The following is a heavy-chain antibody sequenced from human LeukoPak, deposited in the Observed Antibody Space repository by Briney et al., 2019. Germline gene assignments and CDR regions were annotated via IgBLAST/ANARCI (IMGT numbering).Heavy chain of an antibody. CDR2: ISSSSSYI. V-gene: IGHV3-21*01. J-gene: IGHJ4*02. CDR3: ARDMSSGSYYGWGFDY. CDR1: GFTFSSYS. D-gene: IGHD1-26*01. Sequence: KSGGSLRLSCAASGFTFSSYSMNWVRQAPGKGLEWVSSISSSSSYIYYADSVKGRSTISRDNAKNPLYLQMNSLRAEDTAVYYCARDMSSGSYYGWGFDYWGQGTLVTVSS.